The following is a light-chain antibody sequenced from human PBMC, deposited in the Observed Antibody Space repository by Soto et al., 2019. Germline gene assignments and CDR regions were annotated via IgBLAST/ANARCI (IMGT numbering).Light chain of an antibody. CDR2: DVS. CDR3: SSYTGINLVV. V-gene: IGLV2-14*01. J-gene: IGLJ2*01. Sequence: QSALTQPASVSGSPGQSIAISCTGTSSDVGGYNYVSWYQQHPGKAPKLMIYDVSNRPSGVSNRFSGSKSGNTASLTISGLQAEDEADYYCSSYTGINLVVFGGGTQLTVL. CDR1: SSDVGGYNY.